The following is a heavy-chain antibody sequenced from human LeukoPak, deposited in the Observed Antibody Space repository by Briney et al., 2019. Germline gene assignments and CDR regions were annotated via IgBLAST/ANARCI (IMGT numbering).Heavy chain of an antibody. D-gene: IGHD3-10*01. CDR3: ARGPFGEWDNWFDP. CDR2: INPNSGAT. CDR1: GYAFTIHS. V-gene: IGHV1-2*02. J-gene: IGHJ5*02. Sequence: ASVKCSCNASGYAFTIHSIHWVRQAPGHGLEWMAWINPNSGATNYAQKFQGRVTMTRDTSISTAYMELSRLTSDDTAVYFCARGPFGEWDNWFDPWGQGTLVTVSS.